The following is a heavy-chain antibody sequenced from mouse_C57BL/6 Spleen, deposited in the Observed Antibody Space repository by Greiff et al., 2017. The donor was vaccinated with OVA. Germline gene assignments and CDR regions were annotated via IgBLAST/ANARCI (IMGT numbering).Heavy chain of an antibody. CDR1: GYTFTSYG. J-gene: IGHJ4*01. Sequence: VQLQESGAELARPGASVKLSCKASGYTFTSYGISWVKQRTGQGLEWIGEIYPRSGNTYYNEKFKGKATLTADKSSSTAYMELRSLTSEDSAVYFCAREFDGYYAMDYWGQGTSVTVSS. CDR3: AREFDGYYAMDY. CDR2: IYPRSGNT. V-gene: IGHV1-81*01. D-gene: IGHD2-3*01.